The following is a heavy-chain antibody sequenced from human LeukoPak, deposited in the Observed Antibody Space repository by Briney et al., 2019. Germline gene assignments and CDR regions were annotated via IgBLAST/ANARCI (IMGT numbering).Heavy chain of an antibody. D-gene: IGHD6-19*01. V-gene: IGHV4-4*07. CDR3: AREAVFIAVAGTGANWFDP. CDR1: GGSISSYY. J-gene: IGHJ5*02. CDR2: IYTSGNT. Sequence: SETLSLTCTVSGGSISSYYWSWVRQPAGKGLEWIGRIYTSGNTNYNPSLKGRVTMSVDTSKNQFSLKLSSVTAADTAVYYCAREAVFIAVAGTGANWFDPWGQGTLVTVSS.